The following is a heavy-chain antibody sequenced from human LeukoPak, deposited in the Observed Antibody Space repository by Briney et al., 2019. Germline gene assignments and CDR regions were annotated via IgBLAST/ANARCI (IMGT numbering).Heavy chain of an antibody. CDR1: GDSVSSNSVT. CDR3: ARGGSGYSSGWSEYYFDY. V-gene: IGHV6-1*01. D-gene: IGHD6-19*01. Sequence: SQTLSLTCAISGDSVSSNSVTWNWIRQSPSRGLEWLGRTYYRSKWYNDYAVSVKSRITINPDTSKNQFSLQLNSVTPEDTAVYYCARGGSGYSSGWSEYYFDYWGQGTLVTVSS. CDR2: TYYRSKWYN. J-gene: IGHJ4*02.